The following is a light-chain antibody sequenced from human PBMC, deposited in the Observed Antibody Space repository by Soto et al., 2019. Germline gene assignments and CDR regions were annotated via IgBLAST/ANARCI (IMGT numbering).Light chain of an antibody. J-gene: IGKJ1*01. Sequence: DIQMTQSPSTLSASVGDSVSITVRASQSISSWLDWYQQKPGKAPKVLIYKASTLESGAPSRFRGSGSGTEFTLTISSLQPDDFATYYCQQYSSYWTFGQGTKVDIK. CDR1: QSISSW. CDR2: KAS. CDR3: QQYSSYWT. V-gene: IGKV1-5*03.